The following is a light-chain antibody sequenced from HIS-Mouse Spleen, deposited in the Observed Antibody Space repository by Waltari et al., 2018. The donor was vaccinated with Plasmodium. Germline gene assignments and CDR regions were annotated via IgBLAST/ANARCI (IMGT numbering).Light chain of an antibody. Sequence: SYELTQPPSVSVSPGQTARITCSGDALPKKYAYWYQQKSGQAPVLVIYEDSKRPSGIPEILAGSSSGTIATLTISGAQVEDEADYYCYSTDSSGNHRVFGGGTKLTVL. V-gene: IGLV3-10*01. CDR2: EDS. J-gene: IGLJ3*02. CDR1: ALPKKY. CDR3: YSTDSSGNHRV.